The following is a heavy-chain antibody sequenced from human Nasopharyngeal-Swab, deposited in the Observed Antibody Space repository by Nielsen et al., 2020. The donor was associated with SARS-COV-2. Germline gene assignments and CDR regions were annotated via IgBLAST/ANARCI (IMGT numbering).Heavy chain of an antibody. J-gene: IGHJ6*02. CDR3: ASGQCINGVCNPTDGLDV. CDR1: GFSITYRF. D-gene: IGHD2-8*01. Sequence: SVKVSCKASGFSITYRFLHWMRQAPGQALEWMGWITPFNGNAKYAQKFQGRVSITRDGSRTTASLELSSLRPDDTAMYFCASGQCINGVCNPTDGLDVWGQGTSVNVS. V-gene: IGHV1-45*02. CDR2: ITPFNGNA.